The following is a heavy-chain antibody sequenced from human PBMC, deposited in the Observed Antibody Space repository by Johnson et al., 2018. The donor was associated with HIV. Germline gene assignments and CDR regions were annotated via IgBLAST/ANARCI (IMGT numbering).Heavy chain of an antibody. CDR1: GFTFSDYY. CDR3: ARGRYTTAEWDDAFDI. Sequence: VQLVESGGGLIQHGGSLRLSCAASGFTFSDYYMSWIRQAPGKGLEWVSGINWNGGSTAYADFVNGRFTISRDNAKSSLYLQMNSLGAEDTAVYYCARGRYTTAEWDDAFDIWGQGTMVTVSS. D-gene: IGHD1-26*01. J-gene: IGHJ3*02. V-gene: IGHV3-20*04. CDR2: INWNGGST.